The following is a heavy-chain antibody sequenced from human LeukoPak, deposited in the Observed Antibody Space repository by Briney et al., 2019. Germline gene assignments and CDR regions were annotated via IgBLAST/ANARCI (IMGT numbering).Heavy chain of an antibody. J-gene: IGHJ4*02. D-gene: IGHD3-22*01. CDR3: ARALQYHYDSSGYYPTFDY. CDR2: ISAYNGNT. CDR1: GYTFNSYG. V-gene: IGHV1-18*01. Sequence: GASVKVSCKASGYTFNSYGIRWVRQAPGQGLEWMGLISAYNGNTNYAQKLQGRVTMTTDTSTSTDYMELRSLRSDDTAVYYCARALQYHYDSSGYYPTFDYWGQGTLVTVSS.